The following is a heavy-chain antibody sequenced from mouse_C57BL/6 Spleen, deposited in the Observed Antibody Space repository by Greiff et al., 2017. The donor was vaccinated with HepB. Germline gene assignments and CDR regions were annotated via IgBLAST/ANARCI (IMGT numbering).Heavy chain of an antibody. CDR2: IDPSDSYT. CDR1: GYTFTSYW. D-gene: IGHD1-1*01. J-gene: IGHJ1*03. V-gene: IGHV1-50*01. Sequence: QVQLKQPGAELVKPGASVKLSCKASGYTFTSYWMQWVKQRPGQGLEWIGEIDPSDSYTNYNQKFKGKATLTVDTSSSTAYMQLSSLTSEDSAVYYCARGLITTDWYFDVWGTGTTVTVSS. CDR3: ARGLITTDWYFDV.